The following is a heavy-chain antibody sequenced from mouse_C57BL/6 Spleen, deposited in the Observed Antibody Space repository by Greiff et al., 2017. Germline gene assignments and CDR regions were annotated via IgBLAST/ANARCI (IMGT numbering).Heavy chain of an antibody. J-gene: IGHJ4*01. V-gene: IGHV3-6*01. Sequence: VQLQQSGPGLVKPSQSLSLTCSVTGYSITSGYYWNWIRQFPGNKLEWMGYISYDGSNNYNPSLKNRISITRDTSKNQFFLKLNSVTTEDTATYYCARDLGIYYGNYVHAMDYWGQGTSVTVSS. CDR1: GYSITSGYY. D-gene: IGHD2-1*01. CDR3: ARDLGIYYGNYVHAMDY. CDR2: ISYDGSN.